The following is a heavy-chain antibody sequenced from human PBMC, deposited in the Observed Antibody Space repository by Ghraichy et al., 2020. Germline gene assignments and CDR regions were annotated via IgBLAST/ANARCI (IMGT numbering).Heavy chain of an antibody. J-gene: IGHJ4*02. CDR3: AREIWSGYYGDY. CDR2: IYHSGST. V-gene: IGHV4-38-2*02. D-gene: IGHD3-3*01. Sequence: SETLSLTCTVSGYSIRRRYYRGWIRQPPGKGLEWIGSIYHSGSTYYNPSLKSRVTISVDTSKNQFSLKLSSVTAADTAVYYCAREIWSGYYGDYWGQGTLVTVSS. CDR1: GYSIRRRYY.